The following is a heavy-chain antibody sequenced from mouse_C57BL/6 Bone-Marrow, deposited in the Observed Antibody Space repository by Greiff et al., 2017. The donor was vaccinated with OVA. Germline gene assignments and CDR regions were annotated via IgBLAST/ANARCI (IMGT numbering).Heavy chain of an antibody. CDR1: GYTFTSYG. CDR2: IYPRSGNT. D-gene: IGHD2-5*01. CDR3: ARRGTYYSNWFAY. J-gene: IGHJ3*01. V-gene: IGHV1-81*01. Sequence: VQRVESGAELARPGASVKLSCKASGYTFTSYGISWVKQRTGQGLEWIGEIYPRSGNTYYNEKFKGKATLTADKSSSTAYMELRSLTSEDSAVYFCARRGTYYSNWFAYWGQGTLVTVSA.